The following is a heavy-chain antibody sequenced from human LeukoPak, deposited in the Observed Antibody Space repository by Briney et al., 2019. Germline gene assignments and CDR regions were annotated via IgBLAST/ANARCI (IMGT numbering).Heavy chain of an antibody. Sequence: SVKVSCKASGGTFSSCAISWVRQAPGQGLEWMGGIIPIFGTANYAQKFQGRVTITTDESTSTAYMELSSLRSEDTAVYYCATIASYSSSWYEEYYYYYYMDVWGKGTTVTVSS. CDR2: IIPIFGTA. D-gene: IGHD6-13*01. CDR3: ATIASYSSSWYEEYYYYYYMDV. J-gene: IGHJ6*03. CDR1: GGTFSSCA. V-gene: IGHV1-69*05.